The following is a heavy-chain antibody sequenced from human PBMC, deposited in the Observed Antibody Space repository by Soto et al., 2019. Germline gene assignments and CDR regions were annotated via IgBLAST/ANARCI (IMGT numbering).Heavy chain of an antibody. Sequence: QVQLQESGPGLVKPSQTLSLTCTVSGGSISSGGYYWSWIRQHPGKGLEWIGYIYYSGSTYYNPSLKSRVTISVDTSKNQFSLKLSSVTAADTAVYYCARDPVGGYYDSSGLGTDDYWGQGTLVTVSS. CDR1: GGSISSGGYY. J-gene: IGHJ4*02. V-gene: IGHV4-31*03. CDR3: ARDPVGGYYDSSGLGTDDY. D-gene: IGHD3-22*01. CDR2: IYYSGST.